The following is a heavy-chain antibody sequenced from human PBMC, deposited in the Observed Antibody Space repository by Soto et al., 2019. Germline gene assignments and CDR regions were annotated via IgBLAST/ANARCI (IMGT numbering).Heavy chain of an antibody. V-gene: IGHV1-69*02. CDR2: IIPILGIA. Sequence: QVQLVQSGAEVKKPGSSVKVSCKASGGTFSSYTISWVRQAPGQGLEWMGRIIPILGIANYAQKFQGRVTITADKSTSTAYMELSSLRSEDTAVYYCARGRSHYYEIVPPYNWFDPWGQGTLVTVSS. CDR3: ARGRSHYYEIVPPYNWFDP. CDR1: GGTFSSYT. J-gene: IGHJ5*02. D-gene: IGHD3-22*01.